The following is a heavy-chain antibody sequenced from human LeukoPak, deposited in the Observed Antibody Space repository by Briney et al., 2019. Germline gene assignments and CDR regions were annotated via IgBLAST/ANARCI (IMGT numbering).Heavy chain of an antibody. CDR2: MNPDSGNT. CDR3: ARDPPEYSSSPPSGAFDI. V-gene: IGHV1-8*01. J-gene: IGHJ3*02. Sequence: ASVKVSCKASGYTFTNSDINWVRQAAGQGLEWMGWMNPDSGNTGYARNFQGRVTMTRNTSISTAYMELSSLRSEDTAVYYCARDPPEYSSSPPSGAFDIWGQGTMVTVSS. D-gene: IGHD6-6*01. CDR1: GYTFTNSD.